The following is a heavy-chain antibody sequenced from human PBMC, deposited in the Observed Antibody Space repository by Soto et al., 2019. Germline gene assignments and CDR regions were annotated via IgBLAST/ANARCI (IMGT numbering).Heavy chain of an antibody. CDR1: GGTFRTSA. CDR3: ARDKDRQQLGGNYYYVMDV. CDR2: IMPVFPTP. J-gene: IGHJ6*02. D-gene: IGHD3-3*02. V-gene: IGHV1-69*12. Sequence: QVQLVQSGAEVKKPGSSVKVSCKTSGGTFRTSAISWVRQAPGHGLEWMGGIMPVFPTPDYAQKIQGRVTITADESTSTAYMEMSSLGSEDTAVYYCARDKDRQQLGGNYYYVMDVWGQGTTVTVSS.